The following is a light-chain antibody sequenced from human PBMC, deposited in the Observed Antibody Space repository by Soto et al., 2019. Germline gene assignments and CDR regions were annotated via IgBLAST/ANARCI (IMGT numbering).Light chain of an antibody. J-gene: IGKJ2*01. CDR2: DAS. Sequence: DIQMTQSPSTLSASVGDRVTITCRASQSISSWLAWYQQRPGKAPKLLIYDASILESGVPSRFSGSGSGTEFTLTISSLQPDDFATYYCQQYNSYLYTFGQGTKVDIK. V-gene: IGKV1-5*01. CDR3: QQYNSYLYT. CDR1: QSISSW.